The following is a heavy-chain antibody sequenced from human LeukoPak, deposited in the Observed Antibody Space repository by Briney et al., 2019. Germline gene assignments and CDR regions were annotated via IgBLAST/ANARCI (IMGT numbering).Heavy chain of an antibody. V-gene: IGHV3-30*02. J-gene: IGHJ4*02. Sequence: PGGSLSLSCAASGFPFSRYGMHWVRQAPGKGLEGVAFIRYDGSNKYYADSVKGGFTISRDNSKNTLYLQINSLRAEDTAVYYCAKDPSLGIGYYFAYWGQGTLVTVSS. CDR2: IRYDGSNK. CDR1: GFPFSRYG. D-gene: IGHD7-27*01. CDR3: AKDPSLGIGYYFAY.